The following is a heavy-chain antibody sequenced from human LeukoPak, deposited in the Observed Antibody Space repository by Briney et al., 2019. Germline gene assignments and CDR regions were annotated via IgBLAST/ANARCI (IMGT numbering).Heavy chain of an antibody. CDR1: GFTFSGSG. Sequence: GGSLRLSCAASGFTFSGSGMHWVRQAPGKGLEWVSSISSSSSYIYYADSVKGRFTVSRDNAKNSLFLQMNSLRAEDTAQYYCARRSGSYFSAPPDDSGGQEPLVPVSS. J-gene: IGHJ4*02. CDR3: ARRSGSYFSAPPDDS. V-gene: IGHV3-21*01. D-gene: IGHD1-26*01. CDR2: ISSSSSYI.